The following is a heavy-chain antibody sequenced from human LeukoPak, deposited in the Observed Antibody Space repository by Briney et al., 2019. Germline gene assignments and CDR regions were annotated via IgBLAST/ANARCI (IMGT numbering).Heavy chain of an antibody. CDR3: ATVIVRFLEWSNWFDP. CDR2: FDPEDGET. Sequence: GASVKVSCKVSGYTHTELSMHWVRQAPGKGLEWMGGFDPEDGETIYAQKFQGRVTMTEDTSTDTAYMELSSLRSEDTAVYYCATVIVRFLEWSNWFDPWGQGTLVTVSS. CDR1: GYTHTELS. J-gene: IGHJ5*02. D-gene: IGHD3-3*01. V-gene: IGHV1-24*01.